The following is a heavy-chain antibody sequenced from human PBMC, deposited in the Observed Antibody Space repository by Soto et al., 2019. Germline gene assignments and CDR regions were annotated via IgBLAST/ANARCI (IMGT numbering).Heavy chain of an antibody. CDR1: GVSISSGNW. D-gene: IGHD3-3*01. J-gene: IGHJ4*02. Sequence: SETLSLTCAVSGVSISSGNWWTWVRQSPQRGLEYIGEIFHDGTTNYYPSFERRVAISVDTSKNQFSLKLTSVTAADTAIYFCARLVHQTGLNYTHFDFWRQGTLVTVSS. CDR2: IFHDGTT. V-gene: IGHV4-4*02. CDR3: ARLVHQTGLNYTHFDF.